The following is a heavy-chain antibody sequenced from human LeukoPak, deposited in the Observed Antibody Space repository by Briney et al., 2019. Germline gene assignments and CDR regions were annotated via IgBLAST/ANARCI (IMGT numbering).Heavy chain of an antibody. Sequence: SETLSLTFTVSGGSISSYYWSWIRQPPGKGLEWIGYIYYSGSTNYNPSLKSQVTISVDTSKIQFSLKLSSVTAADTAVYYCARVSTTVTRAEYFQHWGQGTLVTVSS. V-gene: IGHV4-59*01. CDR3: ARVSTTVTRAEYFQH. CDR2: IYYSGST. J-gene: IGHJ1*01. D-gene: IGHD4-17*01. CDR1: GGSISSYY.